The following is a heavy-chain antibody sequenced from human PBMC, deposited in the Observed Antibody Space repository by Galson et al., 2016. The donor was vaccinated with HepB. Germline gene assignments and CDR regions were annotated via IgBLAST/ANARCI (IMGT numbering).Heavy chain of an antibody. V-gene: IGHV2-70*13. D-gene: IGHD3-16*02. CDR3: VRNTYDFVWDSYRWEFDS. Sequence: PALVKPTQTLTVPCTFSGFSLSTRGMCVNWIRQPPGKALEWLALIYWDDENDYSTSQETRLTISKDTSKNQVFLTMTNMTPKQTATYYCVRNTYDFVWDSYRWEFDSLGQVSLVTVAS. CDR1: GFSLSTRGMC. J-gene: IGHJ4*02. CDR2: IYWDDEN.